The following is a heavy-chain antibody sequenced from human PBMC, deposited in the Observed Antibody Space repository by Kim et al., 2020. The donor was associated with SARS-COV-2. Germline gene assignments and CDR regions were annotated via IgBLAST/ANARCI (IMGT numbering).Heavy chain of an antibody. CDR1: GYSFTTYW. V-gene: IGHV5-51*01. Sequence: GESLKISCKGSGYSFTTYWIGWVRLMPGKGLEWMGIIHPGDSDSRYSPSFQGQVTFSVDKSVRTAYLQWGSLEASDTATYYCARQTLEWFTTSPGTAYYFGMDVWGQGNTVTVSS. D-gene: IGHD3-3*01. J-gene: IGHJ6*02. CDR2: IHPGDSDS. CDR3: ARQTLEWFTTSPGTAYYFGMDV.